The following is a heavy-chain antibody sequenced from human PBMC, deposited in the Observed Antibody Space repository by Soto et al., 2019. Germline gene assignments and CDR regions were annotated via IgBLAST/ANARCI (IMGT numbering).Heavy chain of an antibody. CDR3: ARDNHETLRGYSGYDYAFDY. D-gene: IGHD5-12*01. CDR1: GYSFTTYA. CDR2: INAGTGIA. V-gene: IGHV1-3*01. J-gene: IGHJ4*02. Sequence: ASVKVSCKASGYSFTTYAMHWVRQAPGQRLEWMGWINAGTGIAKYSQKFQDRVSMSRDTSASTAYMELRSLRSDDTAVYYCARDNHETLRGYSGYDYAFDYWGQGTLVTVSS.